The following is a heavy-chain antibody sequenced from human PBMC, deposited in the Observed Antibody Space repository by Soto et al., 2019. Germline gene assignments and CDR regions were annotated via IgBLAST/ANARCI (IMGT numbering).Heavy chain of an antibody. V-gene: IGHV4-31*03. CDR3: ARVIVVVYAFDI. CDR2: IYYSGST. Sequence: QVQLQESGPGLVKPSQTLSLTCTVSGGSISSGGYYWSWIRQHPGKGLAWIGYIYYSGSTYYNPSLTSRVTISVDTSKNQFSLKLSSVTAADTAVYYCARVIVVVYAFDIWGQGTKVTVSS. J-gene: IGHJ3*02. D-gene: IGHD3-22*01. CDR1: GGSISSGGYY.